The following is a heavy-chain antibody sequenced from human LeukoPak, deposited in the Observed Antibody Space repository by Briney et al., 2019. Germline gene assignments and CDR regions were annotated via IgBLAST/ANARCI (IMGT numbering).Heavy chain of an antibody. Sequence: PGGSLRLSCAASGFTFRSYSMNWVRQAPGKGLEGVSYISSSRIYIYYTDSVKGRFTTSRDNPKNSMYLQMNSPRAEDTAVYYCARATLAVAGDHPIDYWGQGTLVTVSS. CDR3: ARATLAVAGDHPIDY. J-gene: IGHJ4*02. D-gene: IGHD6-19*01. V-gene: IGHV3-21*01. CDR1: GFTFRSYS. CDR2: ISSSRIYI.